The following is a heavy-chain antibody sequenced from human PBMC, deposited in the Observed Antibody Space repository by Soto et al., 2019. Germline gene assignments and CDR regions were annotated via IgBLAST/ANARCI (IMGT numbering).Heavy chain of an antibody. Sequence: SETLSLTCTVAGGSISSGVYFLSWIRQHPGKGLEWIGYIYYSGSTYYNPSLKSRVTISVDTSKNQFSLKLSSVTAADTAVYYCARSAIVVASYGMDVWGQGTTVTVSS. V-gene: IGHV4-31*03. J-gene: IGHJ6*02. D-gene: IGHD3-22*01. CDR3: ARSAIVVASYGMDV. CDR2: IYYSGST. CDR1: GGSISSGVYF.